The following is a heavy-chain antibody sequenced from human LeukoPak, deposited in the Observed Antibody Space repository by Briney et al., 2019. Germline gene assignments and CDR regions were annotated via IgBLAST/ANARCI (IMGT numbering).Heavy chain of an antibody. J-gene: IGHJ3*02. CDR2: LRGKAYGGTT. D-gene: IGHD3-10*01. Sequence: GGSLRLSCTASGFTYGDYATSWFRQAPAKGLEWVGFLRGKAYGGTTEYAASVKGRFTISRDDSKSIAYLQMNSLKTEDTAVYYCTREYPGYYGSGSYAFDIWGQGTMVTVSS. V-gene: IGHV3-49*03. CDR1: GFTYGDYA. CDR3: TREYPGYYGSGSYAFDI.